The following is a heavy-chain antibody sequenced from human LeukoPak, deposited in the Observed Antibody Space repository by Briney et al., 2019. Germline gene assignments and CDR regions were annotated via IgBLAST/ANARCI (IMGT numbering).Heavy chain of an antibody. J-gene: IGHJ4*02. Sequence: GGSLRLSCAASGFTFSSFEMNWVRQAPGKGLEWVSYISSRGSTIYYADSVKGRFAISRDNAKNSLYLQMNSLRVEDTAVYYCARSAAAGTFPDYWGQGTLVTVSS. V-gene: IGHV3-48*03. CDR2: ISSRGSTI. CDR3: ARSAAAGTFPDY. CDR1: GFTFSSFE. D-gene: IGHD6-13*01.